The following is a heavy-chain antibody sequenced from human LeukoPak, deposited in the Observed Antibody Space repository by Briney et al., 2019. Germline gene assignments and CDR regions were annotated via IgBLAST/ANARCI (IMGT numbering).Heavy chain of an antibody. CDR2: IYYTGST. D-gene: IGHD4-23*01. Sequence: SETLSLTCTVSGDSISSRSYYWGWIRQPPGKGLEWIGSIYYTGSTYYNPSLKSRVTISVDTSKNQFSLKLSSVTAADTAVYYCARLHYGGNYGYYYYYMDVWGKGTTVTISS. CDR3: ARLHYGGNYGYYYYYMDV. V-gene: IGHV4-39*01. J-gene: IGHJ6*03. CDR1: GDSISSRSYY.